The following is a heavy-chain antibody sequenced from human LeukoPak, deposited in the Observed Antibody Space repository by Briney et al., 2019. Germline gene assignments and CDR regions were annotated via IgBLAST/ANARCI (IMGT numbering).Heavy chain of an antibody. Sequence: PSETLSLTCTVSGGYISSYYWSWIRQPPGKGLERIRYIYYSGSTNYNPSLKSRVTISVDTSKNQFSLKLSSVTAADTAVYYCARLAKRGYSPIGFDYWGQGTLVTVSS. CDR3: ARLAKRGYSPIGFDY. V-gene: IGHV4-59*08. D-gene: IGHD5-18*01. J-gene: IGHJ4*02. CDR1: GGYISSYY. CDR2: IYYSGST.